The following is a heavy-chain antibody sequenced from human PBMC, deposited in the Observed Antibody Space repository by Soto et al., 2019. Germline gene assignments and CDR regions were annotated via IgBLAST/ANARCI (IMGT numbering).Heavy chain of an antibody. D-gene: IGHD3-3*01. V-gene: IGHV4-31*03. CDR3: ARAHDFGVVII. CDR2: IYYSGST. Sequence: QVQLQESGPGLVKPSQTLSLTCTVSGGSIRSGGYYWSWIRQHPGKGLEWIGYIYYSGSTYYNPSLKSRVTISVDTSKSQFSLKLSSVTAADTAVYYCARAHDFGVVIIWGQGTMVTVSS. CDR1: GGSIRSGGYY. J-gene: IGHJ3*02.